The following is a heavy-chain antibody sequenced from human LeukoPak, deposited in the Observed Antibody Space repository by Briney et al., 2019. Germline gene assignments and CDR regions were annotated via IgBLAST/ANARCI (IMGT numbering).Heavy chain of an antibody. J-gene: IGHJ4*02. D-gene: IGHD5-24*01. Sequence: PGGSLRLSCAASGFTFSSYWMSWVRQAPGKGLEWVANIKQDGSEKYYVDSVKGRFTISRDNAKNSLYLQMNSLRAEDTAVYYCARRRDGYKRGYYFDYWGQGTLVTVSS. V-gene: IGHV3-7*01. CDR2: IKQDGSEK. CDR3: ARRRDGYKRGYYFDY. CDR1: GFTFSSYW.